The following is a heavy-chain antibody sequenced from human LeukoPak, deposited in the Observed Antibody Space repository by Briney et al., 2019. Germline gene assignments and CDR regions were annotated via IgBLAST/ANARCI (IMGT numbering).Heavy chain of an antibody. CDR1: GFTFSSYA. Sequence: GGSLRLSCAASGFTFSSYAMSWVRQAPGKGREWVSAISGSGGSTYYADSVKGRFTISRDNSKNTLYLQMNSLRAEDTAVYYCAKDPTTYYYDSSGYHHFDYWGQGTLVTVSS. D-gene: IGHD3-22*01. CDR3: AKDPTTYYYDSSGYHHFDY. J-gene: IGHJ4*02. CDR2: ISGSGGST. V-gene: IGHV3-23*01.